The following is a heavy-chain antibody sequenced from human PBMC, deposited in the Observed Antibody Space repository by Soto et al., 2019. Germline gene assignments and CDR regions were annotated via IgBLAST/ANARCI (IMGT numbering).Heavy chain of an antibody. J-gene: IGHJ6*02. CDR2: ISGSGGST. V-gene: IGHV3-23*01. CDR3: AKLHFWSGPRSGYGMDA. CDR1: GFTFSSYA. Sequence: PGGSLRLSCAASGFTFSSYAMSWVRQAPGKGLEWVSAISGSGGSTYYADSVKGRFTISRDNSKNTLYLQMNSLRAEDTAVYYCAKLHFWSGPRSGYGMDAWGQGTTVTVSS. D-gene: IGHD3-3*02.